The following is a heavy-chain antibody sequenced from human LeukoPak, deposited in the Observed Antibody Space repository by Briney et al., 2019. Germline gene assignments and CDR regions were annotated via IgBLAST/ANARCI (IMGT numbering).Heavy chain of an antibody. D-gene: IGHD2-8*01. CDR2: IIPIFGSA. CDR1: GGTFRSYA. Sequence: ASVKVSCKASGGTFRSYAISWVRQAPGQGLEWMGGIIPIFGSANYAQNFRGRVTITADESTSTAYMELSSLRSVDTAAYYCARGSCTNGVCYSTYYYYYGMDVWGQGTTVTVSS. CDR3: ARGSCTNGVCYSTYYYYYGMDV. J-gene: IGHJ6*02. V-gene: IGHV1-69*13.